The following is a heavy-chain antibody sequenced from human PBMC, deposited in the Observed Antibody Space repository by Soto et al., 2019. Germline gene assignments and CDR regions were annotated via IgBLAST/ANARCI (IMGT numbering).Heavy chain of an antibody. V-gene: IGHV3-48*01. CDR3: ARYYDSSGPDL. Sequence: EFQLVESGGGLVQPGGSLRLSCAASGFTFSTYNMVWVRQAPGKGLECLAYITTTRTPIYYADSVKGRFTISRDNAKNSLYLQMNSLRAEDTAVYYCARYYDSSGPDLWGRGTRVTVSS. D-gene: IGHD3-22*01. CDR2: ITTTRTPI. CDR1: GFTFSTYN. J-gene: IGHJ2*01.